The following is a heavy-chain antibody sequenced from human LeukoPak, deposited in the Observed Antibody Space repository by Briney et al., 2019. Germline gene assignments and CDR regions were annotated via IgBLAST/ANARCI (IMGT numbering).Heavy chain of an antibody. Sequence: GRSLRLSCAASGFTFSSYGMHWVRQAPGKGLEWVAVISYDGSDKYYADSVKGRFTISRDNSKNTLYLQMNSLRAEDTAVYYCASDIAVAGTPPNYYYYGMDVWGQGTTVTVSS. CDR2: ISYDGSDK. CDR1: GFTFSSYG. V-gene: IGHV3-30*03. CDR3: ASDIAVAGTPPNYYYYGMDV. J-gene: IGHJ6*02. D-gene: IGHD6-19*01.